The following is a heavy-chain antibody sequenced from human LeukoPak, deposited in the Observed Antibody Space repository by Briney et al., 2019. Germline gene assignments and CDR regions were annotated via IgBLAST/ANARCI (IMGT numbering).Heavy chain of an antibody. D-gene: IGHD2/OR15-2a*01. Sequence: GESLKISCQGSGYSFTKYWIGWVRQMPGKGLEWMGIVNPGDSDTRYSPSFQGQVTVSADKSISTAYVQWSSLKASDTAMYYCARRIIVQSEENDVFDIWGQGTMVTVSS. CDR3: ARRIIVQSEENDVFDI. J-gene: IGHJ3*02. CDR1: GYSFTKYW. CDR2: VNPGDSDT. V-gene: IGHV5-51*01.